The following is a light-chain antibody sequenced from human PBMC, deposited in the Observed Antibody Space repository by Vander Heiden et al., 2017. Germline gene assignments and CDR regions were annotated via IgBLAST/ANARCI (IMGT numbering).Light chain of an antibody. CDR3: QQYYSYPYT. V-gene: IGKV1-8*01. CDR1: QGISSY. CDR2: AAS. J-gene: IGKJ2*01. Sequence: AIRMTQSPSSFSASTGDRVTITRRASQGISSYLAWYQQKPGKAPELLIYAASTLQSGVPSRFSGSGSGTDFTLTISCLQSEDFATYYCQQYYSYPYTFGQGTKLEIK.